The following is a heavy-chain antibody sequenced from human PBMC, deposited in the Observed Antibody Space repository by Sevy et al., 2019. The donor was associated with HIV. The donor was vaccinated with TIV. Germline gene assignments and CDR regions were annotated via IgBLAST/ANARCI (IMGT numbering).Heavy chain of an antibody. Sequence: GGSLRLSCSASGFTFSYYGMYWVRQAPGKGLQYVSGISSNGGSTDYADSVKGRFTISRDNSKNTLYLQMSSLRPEDTAVYYCLRDLLRPVVVPRASFDHWGQGTLVTVSS. J-gene: IGHJ4*02. CDR3: LRDLLRPVVVPRASFDH. V-gene: IGHV3-64D*06. CDR2: ISSNGGST. D-gene: IGHD2-2*01. CDR1: GFTFSYYG.